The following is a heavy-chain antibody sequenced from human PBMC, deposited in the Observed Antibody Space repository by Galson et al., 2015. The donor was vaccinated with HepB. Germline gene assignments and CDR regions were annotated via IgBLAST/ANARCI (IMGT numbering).Heavy chain of an antibody. CDR2: TYYRSKWYN. CDR1: GDSVSSNSAA. V-gene: IGHV6-1*01. Sequence: CAISGDSVSSNSAAWNRIRQSPSRGLEWLGRTYYRSKWYNDYAVSVKSRITINPDTSKNQFSLQLNSVTPEDTAVYYCARDLLASWGGFDYWGQGTLVTVSS. D-gene: IGHD2-2*01. J-gene: IGHJ4*02. CDR3: ARDLLASWGGFDY.